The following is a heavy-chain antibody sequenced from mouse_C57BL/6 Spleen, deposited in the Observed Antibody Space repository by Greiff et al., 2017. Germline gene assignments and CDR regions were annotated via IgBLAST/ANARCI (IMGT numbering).Heavy chain of an antibody. Sequence: QVQLQQSGAELARPGASVKLSCKASGYTFTSYGISWVKQRTGQGLEWIGEIYPRSGNTYYNEKFKGKATLTADKSSSTAYMELRSLTSEDAAVYFCARSGEEKYFDYWGQGTTLTVSS. CDR3: ARSGEEKYFDY. V-gene: IGHV1-81*01. CDR1: GYTFTSYG. J-gene: IGHJ2*01. D-gene: IGHD3-2*02. CDR2: IYPRSGNT.